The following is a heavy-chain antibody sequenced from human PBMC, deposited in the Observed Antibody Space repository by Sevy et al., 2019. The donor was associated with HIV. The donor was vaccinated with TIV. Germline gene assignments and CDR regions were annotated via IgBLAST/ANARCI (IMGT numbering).Heavy chain of an antibody. CDR2: IWNDRSNK. V-gene: IGHV3-33*06. CDR1: GFTFSSYG. D-gene: IGHD3-22*01. CDR3: AKALNPALESMIEVIFRTLKGFDV. Sequence: GGSLRLSCAASGFTFSSYGMHWVRQAPGKGLEWVAVIWNDRSNKHYADSVKGRFTISRDNSKNTLYLQMNSLRADDTAVYYCAKALNPALESMIEVIFRTLKGFDVWGQGTMVTVSS. J-gene: IGHJ3*01.